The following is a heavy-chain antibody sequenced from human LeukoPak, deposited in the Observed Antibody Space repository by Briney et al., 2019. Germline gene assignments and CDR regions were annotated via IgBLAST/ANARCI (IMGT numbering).Heavy chain of an antibody. CDR2: IGTAGDT. Sequence: GGSLRLSCAVSGFTFSDYDMHWVRQATGKGLEWVSAIGTAGDTYYTGSVKGRFTISRENAKNSLYLQMNSLRAGDTAVYYCVRVAKERVGGVYYFDYWGQGTPVTVSS. CDR1: GFTFSDYD. D-gene: IGHD1-1*01. J-gene: IGHJ4*02. CDR3: VRVAKERVGGVYYFDY. V-gene: IGHV3-13*01.